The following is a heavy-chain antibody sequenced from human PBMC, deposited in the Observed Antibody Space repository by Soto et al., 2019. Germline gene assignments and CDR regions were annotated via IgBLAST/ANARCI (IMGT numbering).Heavy chain of an antibody. Sequence: QLQLQESGPGLVKPSETLSLTCTVSGGSISSSSYYWGWIRQPPGERLEWVGGIYYSGSTYFNPSLKSRVTISVDTSKNQFSLKLSSVTAADTAVYYCARLTDYDFWSGYPHRNYYFDYWGQGTLVTVSS. CDR2: IYYSGST. CDR3: ARLTDYDFWSGYPHRNYYFDY. D-gene: IGHD3-3*01. J-gene: IGHJ4*02. CDR1: GGSISSSSYY. V-gene: IGHV4-39*01.